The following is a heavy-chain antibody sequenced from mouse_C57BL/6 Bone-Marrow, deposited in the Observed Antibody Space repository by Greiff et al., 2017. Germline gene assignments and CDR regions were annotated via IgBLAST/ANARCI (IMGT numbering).Heavy chain of an antibody. D-gene: IGHD2-5*01. V-gene: IGHV1-50*01. CDR1: GYTFTSYW. J-gene: IGHJ2*01. CDR3: ARSAYYSNYVGNYFDY. Sequence: VQLQQPGAELVKPGASVKLSCKASGYTFTSYWMQWVKQRPGQGLEWIGEIAPSDSYTNYNQKFKGKATLTVDTSSSTAYMQLSSLTSEDSAVYYCARSAYYSNYVGNYFDYWGQGTTLTVSS. CDR2: IAPSDSYT.